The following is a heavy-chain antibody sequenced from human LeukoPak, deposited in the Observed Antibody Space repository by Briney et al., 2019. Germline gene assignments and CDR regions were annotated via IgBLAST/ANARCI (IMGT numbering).Heavy chain of an antibody. D-gene: IGHD6-13*01. J-gene: IGHJ5*02. V-gene: IGHV4-59*01. Sequence: SETLSLTCPVSGDSISSYYWSWIRQPPGKGLEWIGYIYYSGSTNYNPSLKSRVTISVDTSKNQFSLKLSSVTAADTAVYYCATGRGYSSSWYWFDPWGQGTLVTVSS. CDR2: IYYSGST. CDR1: GDSISSYY. CDR3: ATGRGYSSSWYWFDP.